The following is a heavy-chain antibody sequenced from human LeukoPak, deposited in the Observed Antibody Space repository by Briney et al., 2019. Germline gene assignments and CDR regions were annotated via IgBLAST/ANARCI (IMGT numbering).Heavy chain of an antibody. CDR1: GFTFSNYG. J-gene: IGHJ4*02. D-gene: IGHD5-12*01. CDR2: IWYDGSNK. V-gene: IGHV3-33*01. Sequence: GGSLRLSCAASGFTFSNYGMHWVRQAPGKGLEWVAVIWYDGSNKYYADSVKGRFTISRDNSMDTLYLQMNSLRAEDTAVYYCVRKGYSGYERPFDYWGQGIRVTVSS. CDR3: VRKGYSGYERPFDY.